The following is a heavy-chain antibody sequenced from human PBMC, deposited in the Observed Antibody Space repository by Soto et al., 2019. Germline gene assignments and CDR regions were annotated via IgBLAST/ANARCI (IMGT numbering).Heavy chain of an antibody. CDR1: GFTFADSA. J-gene: IGHJ4*02. CDR2: ISWNSRSI. CDR3: TKGYYGSGSSYFDY. V-gene: IGHV3-9*01. D-gene: IGHD3-10*01. Sequence: EVQWVESGGGLVQPSGSLRLSCAASGFTFADSAMHWVRQAPGKGLEWVSGISWNSRSIDYAESVKGRFTISRDNAKNSLFLHMKSLRPEDTALYYCTKGYYGSGSSYFDYWGRGALVIVSS.